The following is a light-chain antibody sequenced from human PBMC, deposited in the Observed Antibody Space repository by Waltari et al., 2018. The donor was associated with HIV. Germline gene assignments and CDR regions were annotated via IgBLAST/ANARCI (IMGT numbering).Light chain of an antibody. V-gene: IGLV2-14*03. CDR3: CSYSRSASYV. CDR1: SSDVGGYNY. CDR2: EVT. J-gene: IGLJ1*01. Sequence: QSALTQPASVSGSPGQSITISCTGTSSDVGGYNYVSWYQQHPCRAPKVLIPEVTNRTSWVSVRFSGSKSGNAASLTISGLLAEDDGDYYCCSYSRSASYVFGTGTKVTVL.